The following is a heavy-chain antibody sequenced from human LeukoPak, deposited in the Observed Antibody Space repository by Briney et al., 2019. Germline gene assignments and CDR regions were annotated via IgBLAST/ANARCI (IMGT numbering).Heavy chain of an antibody. CDR2: VYDSGST. J-gene: IGHJ4*02. Sequence: SETLSLTCTVSGGSISSYYWSWIRQPPGKGLEWLGFVYDSGSTNYNPSLKSRVTISVDTSKNQFSLKLSSVTATDTAVYYCARLRNYYDSSGYYYADYFDYWGQGTLVTVSS. CDR1: GGSISSYY. D-gene: IGHD3-22*01. CDR3: ARLRNYYDSSGYYYADYFDY. V-gene: IGHV4-59*08.